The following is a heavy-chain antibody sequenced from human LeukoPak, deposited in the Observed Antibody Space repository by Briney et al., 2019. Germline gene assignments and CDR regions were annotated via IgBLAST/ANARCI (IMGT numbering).Heavy chain of an antibody. J-gene: IGHJ4*02. CDR2: IIPMFGTT. D-gene: IGHD3/OR15-3a*01. V-gene: IGHV1-69*06. Sequence: SVKVSCKASGGSLNDYGVSWVRQAPGQGLEWMGRIIPMFGTTIYAEKFQGRVTISADKSTNTAYEEVSRLNSDDTAIFYCATDLQSDFWTGYYWDSGGQGTLVTVSS. CDR1: GGSLNDYG. CDR3: ATDLQSDFWTGYYWDS.